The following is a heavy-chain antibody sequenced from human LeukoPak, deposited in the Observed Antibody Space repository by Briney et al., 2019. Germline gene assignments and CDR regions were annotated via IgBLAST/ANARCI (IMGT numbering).Heavy chain of an antibody. CDR1: GFTFSSYA. Sequence: PGGSLRLSCAASGFTFSSYAMHWVRQAPGKGLEWVAVISYDGSNKYYADSVKGRFTISRDNSKNTLYLQMSSLRAEDTAVYYCASEGTHSSIFDYWGQGTLVTVSS. V-gene: IGHV3-30-3*01. D-gene: IGHD2-21*01. J-gene: IGHJ4*02. CDR3: ASEGTHSSIFDY. CDR2: ISYDGSNK.